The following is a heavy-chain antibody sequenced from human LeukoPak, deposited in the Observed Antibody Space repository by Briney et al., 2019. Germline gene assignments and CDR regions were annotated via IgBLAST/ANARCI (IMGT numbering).Heavy chain of an antibody. D-gene: IGHD3-10*01. V-gene: IGHV3-23*01. CDR2: ISGSGGST. J-gene: IGHJ3*02. Sequence: PGGSLRLSCAASGFTFSSYAMSWVRQAPGKGLEWVSAISGSGGSTYYADSVKGRFTISRDNSKNTLYLQMNSLRAEDTAVYYCARGLWFGELLYAFDIWGQGTMVTVSS. CDR3: ARGLWFGELLYAFDI. CDR1: GFTFSSYA.